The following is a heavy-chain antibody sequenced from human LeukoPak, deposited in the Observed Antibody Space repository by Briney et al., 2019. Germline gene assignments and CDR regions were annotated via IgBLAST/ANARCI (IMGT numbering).Heavy chain of an antibody. CDR2: ISGSGGST. CDR1: GFTFSSYA. J-gene: IGHJ4*02. V-gene: IGHV3-23*01. CDR3: AKARRGSLSGWPFDY. D-gene: IGHD6-19*01. Sequence: GALRLSCAASGFTFSSYAMSWVRQAPGKGLEWVSAISGSGGSTYYADSVKGRFTISRDNSKNTLYLQMNSLRAEDTAVYYCAKARRGSLSGWPFDYWGQGTLVTVSS.